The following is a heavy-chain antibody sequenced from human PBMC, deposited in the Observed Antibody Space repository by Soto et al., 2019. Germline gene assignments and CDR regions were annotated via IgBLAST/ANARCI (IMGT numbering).Heavy chain of an antibody. CDR3: VKGSASTRPYCFDY. CDR2: ITGIGGAT. Sequence: GGSLRLSCAASGFTYGDYVMSWVRQAPGKGLEWVSAITGIGGATYYADSVKGRFTISRDHSQNTLYLQLTDLRAEDTAFYYCVKGSASTRPYCFDYWGQGTLVTVSS. J-gene: IGHJ4*02. V-gene: IGHV3-23*01. D-gene: IGHD2-21*01. CDR1: GFTYGDYV.